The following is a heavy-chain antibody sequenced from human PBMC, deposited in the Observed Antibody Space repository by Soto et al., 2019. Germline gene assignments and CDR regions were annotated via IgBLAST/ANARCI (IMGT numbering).Heavy chain of an antibody. CDR1: GFTFSNAW. CDR3: TTDSWNDDIGAFDI. CDR2: IKSKTDGGTT. D-gene: IGHD1-1*01. Sequence: GGSLRLSCAASGFTFSNAWMSWVRQAPGKGLEWVGRIKSKTDGGTTDHAAPVKGRFTISRDDSKNTLYLQMNSLKTEDTAVYYCTTDSWNDDIGAFDIWGQGTMVTVSS. J-gene: IGHJ3*02. V-gene: IGHV3-15*01.